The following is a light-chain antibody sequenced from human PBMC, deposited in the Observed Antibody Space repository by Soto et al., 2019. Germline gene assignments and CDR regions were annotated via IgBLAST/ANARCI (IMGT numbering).Light chain of an antibody. CDR1: SDDIGAYNY. J-gene: IGLJ7*01. V-gene: IGLV2-14*01. CDR2: EIR. Sequence: QSALTQPASVSGSPGQSITISCSGTSDDIGAYNYVSWYQQHPAKAPKLIIYEIRNRPSGVSDRFSGSKSGNTSSLTISGLQAADEADYYCSSSTNDNTVIFGGGTQLTVL. CDR3: SSSTNDNTVI.